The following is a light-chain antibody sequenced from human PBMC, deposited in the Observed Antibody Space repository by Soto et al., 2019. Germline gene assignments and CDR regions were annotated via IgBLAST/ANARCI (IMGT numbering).Light chain of an antibody. Sequence: EIVLTQSPGSLSLSPGERATLSCRASQSVTNNFLAWYQQKPGQTPRLLIYGASTRATGIPDRFSSSGSGTDFTLTISRLEPEDFAVYYCQQYGGSPQRTFGQGTKVEFK. J-gene: IGKJ1*01. CDR3: QQYGGSPQRT. V-gene: IGKV3-20*01. CDR1: QSVTNNF. CDR2: GAS.